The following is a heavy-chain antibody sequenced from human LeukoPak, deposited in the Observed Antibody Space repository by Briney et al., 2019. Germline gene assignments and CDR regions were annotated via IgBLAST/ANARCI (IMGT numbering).Heavy chain of an antibody. D-gene: IGHD3-3*02. V-gene: IGHV4-59*01. CDR3: ATLHFWSGYSYFDY. J-gene: IGHJ4*02. CDR2: IYYSGST. Sequence: SETLSLTCTVSGGSISSYYLSWIRQPPGKGLEWIGYIYYSGSTNYNPSLKSRVTISVDTSKNQFSLNLSSVTAADTAVYYCATLHFWSGYSYFDYWGQGALVTVSS. CDR1: GGSISSYY.